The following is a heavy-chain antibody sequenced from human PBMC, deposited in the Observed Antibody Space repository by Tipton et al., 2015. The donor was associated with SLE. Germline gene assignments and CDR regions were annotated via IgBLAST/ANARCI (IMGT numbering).Heavy chain of an antibody. CDR3: ARDILTGSYYFDY. D-gene: IGHD3-9*01. V-gene: IGHV4-38-2*02. J-gene: IGHJ4*02. CDR2: IYHSGST. CDR1: GYSISSGYY. Sequence: TLSLTCAVSGYSISSGYYWGWIRQPPGKGLEWIGSIYHSGSTYYNPSLKSRVTISVDTSKNQFSLKLNSVTAADTAVYYCARDILTGSYYFDYWGQGTLVTVSS.